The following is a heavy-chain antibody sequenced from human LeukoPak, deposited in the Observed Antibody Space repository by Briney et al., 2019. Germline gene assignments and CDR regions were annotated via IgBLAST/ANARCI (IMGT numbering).Heavy chain of an antibody. CDR1: GFTFSNYA. CDR2: ISVSGGST. D-gene: IGHD4-17*01. Sequence: GGSLRLSCAASGFTFSNYAMSWGRPAPGGGLEWVSAISVSGGSTYYADSVKGRFTTSRDNSKNTLYLQMNSLRAEDTAVYYCAKDKFTVTGDYWGQGTLVTVSS. V-gene: IGHV3-23*01. CDR3: AKDKFTVTGDY. J-gene: IGHJ4*02.